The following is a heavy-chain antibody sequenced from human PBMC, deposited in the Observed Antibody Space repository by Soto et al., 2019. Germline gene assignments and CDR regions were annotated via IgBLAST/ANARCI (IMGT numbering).Heavy chain of an antibody. CDR1: GFTFSSYA. CDR3: AKVDRGAPPAADLTGFDY. CDR2: ISGSGGST. D-gene: IGHD6-13*01. J-gene: IGHJ4*02. V-gene: IGHV3-23*01. Sequence: GGSLRLSCAASGFTFSSYAMSWVRQAPGKGLEWVSAISGSGGSTYYADSVKGRFTISRDNSKNTLYLQMNSLRAEDTAVYYCAKVDRGAPPAADLTGFDYWGQGTLVTVSS.